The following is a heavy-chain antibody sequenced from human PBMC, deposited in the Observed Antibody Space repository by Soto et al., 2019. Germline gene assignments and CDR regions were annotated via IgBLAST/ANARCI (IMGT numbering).Heavy chain of an antibody. CDR1: GVPFTTYV. CDR2: IRGSGAST. Sequence: PVGSLRLSCASPGVPFTTYVTSWVRPAPGQGLEWVSGIRGSGASTCYADPVKGRFTISRYNSKNTLFLYMNSLRAEETAVYNFVKGKSSSGWLRDYWGQGTLGTVPS. D-gene: IGHD6-19*01. CDR3: VKGKSSSGWLRDY. J-gene: IGHJ4*01. V-gene: IGHV3-23*01.